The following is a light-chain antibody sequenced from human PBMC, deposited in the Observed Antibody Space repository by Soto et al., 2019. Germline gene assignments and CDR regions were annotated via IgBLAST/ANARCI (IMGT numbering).Light chain of an antibody. CDR2: GGS. V-gene: IGKV3-20*01. Sequence: DIVLTQSPDTLSLSPGERATLSCRASQSVSSNHLAWYQQKPGQAPRLLIYGGSSRATGIPVRFSGSGSETEFTLTITRLEPEDFAMYYCQQYSSSRTFGQGTKVDIK. CDR3: QQYSSSRT. CDR1: QSVSSNH. J-gene: IGKJ1*01.